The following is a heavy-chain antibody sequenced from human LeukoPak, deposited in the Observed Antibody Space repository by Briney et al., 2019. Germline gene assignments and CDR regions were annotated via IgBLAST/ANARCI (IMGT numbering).Heavy chain of an antibody. V-gene: IGHV1-2*02. CDR3: ARGDYGVHLSHFDY. CDR2: INPKSGGT. Sequence: ASVKVSCKASGYTFTGYYMHWVRPAPRQGREWMEWINPKSGGTNCAQKSQGRVTKTRDTSISTAYMELSRLRSDDTAVYYCARGDYGVHLSHFDYWGQGTLVTVSS. CDR1: GYTFTGYY. J-gene: IGHJ4*02. D-gene: IGHD4-17*01.